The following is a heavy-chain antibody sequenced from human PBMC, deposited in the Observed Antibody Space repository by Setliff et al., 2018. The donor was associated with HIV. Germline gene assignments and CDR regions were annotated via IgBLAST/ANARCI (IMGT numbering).Heavy chain of an antibody. J-gene: IGHJ5*02. Sequence: KTSETLSLTCSVSGDSISNNKYYWSWIRQPPGKGLEWTGSIYHDGKTYYNPSLKSRLTISVDTPKNQFSLKLNSVTAADTAVYYCASRVYCYDESRTLREEGFVPWGQGTLVTVSS. V-gene: IGHV4-39*01. CDR2: IYHDGKT. CDR1: GDSISNNKYY. D-gene: IGHD3-22*01. CDR3: ASRVYCYDESRTLREEGFVP.